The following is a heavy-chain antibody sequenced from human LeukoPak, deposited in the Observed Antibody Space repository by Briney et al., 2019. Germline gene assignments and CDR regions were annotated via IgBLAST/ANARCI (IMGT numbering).Heavy chain of an antibody. D-gene: IGHD1-26*01. J-gene: IGHJ3*02. CDR2: INNDGSNR. Sequence: PGGSLRLSCAASGFTFSDFWMHWVRQAPGKGLVWVSRINNDGSNRGYVDSVKGRFTISRDNAKNTLYLQMNSLRAEDTAVYYCARAIHLVGAFDIWGQGTMVTVSS. V-gene: IGHV3-74*01. CDR1: GFTFSDFW. CDR3: ARAIHLVGAFDI.